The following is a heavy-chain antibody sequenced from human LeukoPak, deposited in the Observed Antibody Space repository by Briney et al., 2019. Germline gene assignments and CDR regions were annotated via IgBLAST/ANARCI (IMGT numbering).Heavy chain of an antibody. J-gene: IGHJ6*02. D-gene: IGHD1-1*01. V-gene: IGHV3-15*01. CDR2: IKSESDRVTT. CDR1: RFTFNKDW. Sequence: PGWYLRLSCAASRFTFNKDWMSWVRQAPGQGLEWVARIKSESDRVTTDYITPGNGSCTNSSEDSINTLYHQMNSLNSEDTSIYYCATMGPELERHRHFYYATDVWGQGTTVTVSS. CDR3: ATMGPELERHRHFYYATDV.